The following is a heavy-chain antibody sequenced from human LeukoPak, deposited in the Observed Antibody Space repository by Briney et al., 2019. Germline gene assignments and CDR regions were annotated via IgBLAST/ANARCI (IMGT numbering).Heavy chain of an antibody. V-gene: IGHV3-21*01. CDR3: ASGSSGWELDY. CDR2: ISSSSSYI. Sequence: GGSLRLSSAASGFTFSSYSMNWVRQAPGKGLEWVSSISSSSSYIYYADSVKGRFTISRDNAKNSLYLQMNSLRAEDTAVYYCASGSSGWELDYWGQGTLVTVSS. CDR1: GFTFSSYS. J-gene: IGHJ4*02. D-gene: IGHD6-19*01.